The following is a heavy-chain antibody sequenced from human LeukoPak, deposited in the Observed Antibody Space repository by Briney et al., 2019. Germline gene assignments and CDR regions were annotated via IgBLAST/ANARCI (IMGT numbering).Heavy chain of an antibody. D-gene: IGHD1-26*01. CDR2: IYHSGST. V-gene: IGHV4-30-2*01. Sequence: PSQTLSLTCAVSGGSISSGGYSWGWIRQPPGKGREWIGYIYHSGSTYYNPSLKSRVTISVDRSKNQFSLKLSSVTAADTAVYYCASEREASGSYDYWGQGTLVTVSS. J-gene: IGHJ4*02. CDR1: GGSISSGGYS. CDR3: ASEREASGSYDY.